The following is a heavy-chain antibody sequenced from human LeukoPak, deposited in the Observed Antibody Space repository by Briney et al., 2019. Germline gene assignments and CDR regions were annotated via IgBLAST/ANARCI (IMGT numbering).Heavy chain of an antibody. J-gene: IGHJ4*02. CDR1: GFTLSSFW. D-gene: IGHD3-22*01. Sequence: PGGSLRLSCAGSGFTLSSFWMSWVRQAPGKGLEWVANIKQDGSEKYYMDSVKGRFTISRDNAKNSLYLQMNSLRAEDTAVYYCARRENYYDSSGYYSHYFDYWGQGTLVTVSS. CDR2: IKQDGSEK. CDR3: ARRENYYDSSGYYSHYFDY. V-gene: IGHV3-7*04.